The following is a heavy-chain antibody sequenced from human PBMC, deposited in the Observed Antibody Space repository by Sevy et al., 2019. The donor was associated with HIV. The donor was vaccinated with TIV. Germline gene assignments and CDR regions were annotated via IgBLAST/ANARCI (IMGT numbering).Heavy chain of an antibody. D-gene: IGHD3-16*02. CDR1: GFSFSTYW. V-gene: IGHV3-74*01. CDR3: ARDRGLSTPFDY. J-gene: IGHJ4*02. CDR2: ITSDGSST. Sequence: GGSLRLSCAASGFSFSTYWIHWVRQAPGKGLVGVSRITSDGSSTTYADSVKGRFTISRDNAKNTVYLQMDSLRAEDTAVYHCARDRGLSTPFDYWGQGTLVTVSS.